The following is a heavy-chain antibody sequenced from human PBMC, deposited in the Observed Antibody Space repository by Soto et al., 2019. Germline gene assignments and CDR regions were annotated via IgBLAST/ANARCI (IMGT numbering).Heavy chain of an antibody. CDR3: ARDIDGYKTNPGYYYGMDV. V-gene: IGHV1-69*13. J-gene: IGHJ6*02. CDR2: IIPIFGTA. D-gene: IGHD5-12*01. Sequence: GASVKVSCKASGGTFSSYAISWVRQAPGQGLEWMGGIIPIFGTANYAQKFQGRVTITADESTSTAYMELSSLRSEDTAVYYCARDIDGYKTNPGYYYGMDVWGQWTTVTVSS. CDR1: GGTFSSYA.